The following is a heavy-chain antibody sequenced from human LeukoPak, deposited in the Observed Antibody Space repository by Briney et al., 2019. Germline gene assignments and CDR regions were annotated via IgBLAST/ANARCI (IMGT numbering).Heavy chain of an antibody. D-gene: IGHD3-10*01. CDR3: AKDQEYVVRGVIITSSPSTSNY. Sequence: GGSLRLSCAASGFTFSSYGMSWVRQAPGKGLEWVSAISGSGGSTYYADSVKGRFTISRDNSKNTLYLQMNSLRAEDTAVYYCAKDQEYVVRGVIITSSPSTSNYWGQGTLVTVSS. CDR2: ISGSGGST. J-gene: IGHJ4*02. CDR1: GFTFSSYG. V-gene: IGHV3-23*01.